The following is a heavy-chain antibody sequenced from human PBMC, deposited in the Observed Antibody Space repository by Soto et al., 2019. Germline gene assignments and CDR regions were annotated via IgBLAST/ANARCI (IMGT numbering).Heavy chain of an antibody. CDR2: ISSSATII. J-gene: IGHJ6*03. CDR3: ARAVKQWLVGGDYYYYYMAV. CDR1: GFTLSDYY. Sequence: QVQLVESGGGLVKPGGSLRLSCAASGFTLSDYYMTWIRQAPGKGLEWISYISSSATIIYYADSVKGRFTISRDNAKTSLYLQMNSLRADDTAVYYCARAVKQWLVGGDYYYYYMAVWGKGTTVTVSS. D-gene: IGHD6-19*01. V-gene: IGHV3-11*01.